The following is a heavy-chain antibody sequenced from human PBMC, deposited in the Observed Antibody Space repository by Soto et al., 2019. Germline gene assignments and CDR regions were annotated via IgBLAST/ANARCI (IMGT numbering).Heavy chain of an antibody. D-gene: IGHD6-13*01. Sequence: ASVKVSCKASGYTFTSYYMPWVRQAPGQGLEWMGIINPSGGSTSYAQKFQGRVTMTRDTSTSTVYMELSSLRSEDTAVYYCASEQQLVGWFDPWGQGTLVTVSS. CDR2: INPSGGST. CDR3: ASEQQLVGWFDP. V-gene: IGHV1-46*03. CDR1: GYTFTSYY. J-gene: IGHJ5*02.